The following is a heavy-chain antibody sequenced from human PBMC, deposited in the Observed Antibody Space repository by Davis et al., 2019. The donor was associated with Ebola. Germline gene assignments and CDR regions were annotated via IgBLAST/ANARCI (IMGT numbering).Heavy chain of an antibody. V-gene: IGHV3-21*01. CDR3: VKEDSSSSGSGVTYYYYYMDV. J-gene: IGHJ6*03. CDR1: GFNFNDHG. D-gene: IGHD2-21*02. Sequence: GESLKISCAASGFNFNDHGLNWVRQVPGGGLEWISSISSSGQHTHYAESVKGRFTISRDNAKKSLYRQMDSLRAEDTAVYYCVKEDSSSSGSGVTYYYYYMDVWGTGTTVTVSS. CDR2: ISSSGQHT.